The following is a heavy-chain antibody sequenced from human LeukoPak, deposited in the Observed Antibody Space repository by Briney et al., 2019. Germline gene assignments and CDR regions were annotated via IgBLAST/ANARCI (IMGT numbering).Heavy chain of an antibody. J-gene: IGHJ4*02. V-gene: IGHV3-30-3*01. CDR1: GFTFSSYA. CDR3: ARGGDLITMIVVVINPFDY. CDR2: ISYDGSNK. Sequence: GGSLRLSCAASGFTFSSYAMHWVRQAPGKGPEWVAVISYDGSNKYYADSVKGRFTISRDNSKNTLYLQMNSLRAEDTAVYYCARGGDLITMIVVVINPFDYWGQGTLVTVSS. D-gene: IGHD3-22*01.